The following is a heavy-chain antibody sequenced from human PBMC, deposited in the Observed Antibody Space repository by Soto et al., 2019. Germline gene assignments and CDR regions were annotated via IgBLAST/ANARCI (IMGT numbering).Heavy chain of an antibody. CDR3: ARQIYDSDTGPNFQYYFES. Sequence: GESLKISCTGSGYAFTSYWIAWVRQMPGKGLEWMGRIDPSDSQTYYSPSFRGHVTISVTKSITTVFLQWSSLRASDTAMYYCARQIYDSDTGPNFQYYFESWGQGTPVTVSS. V-gene: IGHV5-10-1*01. D-gene: IGHD3-22*01. CDR2: IDPSDSQT. CDR1: GYAFTSYW. J-gene: IGHJ4*02.